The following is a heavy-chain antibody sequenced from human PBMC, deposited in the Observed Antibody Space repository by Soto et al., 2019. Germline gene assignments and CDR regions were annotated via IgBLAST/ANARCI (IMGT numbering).Heavy chain of an antibody. J-gene: IGHJ5*02. CDR2: IYPSGST. Sequence: SSTXSLTCTGSVCSIIYYYFSLIRHSAGKGLEWIGRIYPSGSTNYNPSLKGRVNMSVDKSNNQFSLNMGSVTAADTAVYYCARDRTADGPRNWLETWGQGTLV. CDR1: VCSIIYYY. CDR3: ARDRTADGPRNWLET. D-gene: IGHD6-13*01. V-gene: IGHV4-4*07.